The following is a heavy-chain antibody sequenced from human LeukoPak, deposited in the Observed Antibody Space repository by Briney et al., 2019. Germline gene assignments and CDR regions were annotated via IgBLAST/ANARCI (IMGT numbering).Heavy chain of an antibody. V-gene: IGHV3-23*01. Sequence: GGSLRLSCAASGFTFSSYAMSWVRQAPGKRLEWVSAISGSGGSTYYADSVKGRFTISRDNSKNTLYLQMNSLRAEDTAVYYCAKGRGYSYNKSFDPWGQGTLVTVSS. J-gene: IGHJ5*02. CDR2: ISGSGGST. CDR1: GFTFSSYA. D-gene: IGHD5-18*01. CDR3: AKGRGYSYNKSFDP.